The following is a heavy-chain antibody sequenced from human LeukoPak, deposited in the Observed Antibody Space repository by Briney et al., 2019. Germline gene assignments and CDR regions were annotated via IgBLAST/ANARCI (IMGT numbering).Heavy chain of an antibody. CDR3: ARHLWFGELAGID. Sequence: GESLQISCEASGYKFTTDYIGWVRQMPGKGLEWMGVIYPGDSDTKYSPSFQGQVTISADKSIDTAYLQWSSLKASDTSMYYCARHLWFGELAGIDWGQGTLVTVSS. CDR2: IYPGDSDT. D-gene: IGHD3-10*01. V-gene: IGHV5-51*01. J-gene: IGHJ4*02. CDR1: GYKFTTDY.